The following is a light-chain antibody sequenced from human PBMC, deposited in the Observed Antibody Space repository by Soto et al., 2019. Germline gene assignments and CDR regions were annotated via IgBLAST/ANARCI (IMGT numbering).Light chain of an antibody. V-gene: IGKV1-33*01. Sequence: DIQMTQSPSSLSASVGDRVSITCQASQDISTSLNWYQQNPGRATKLLIYDASNVETGVPSWFSGRGSGTDFTFTISRLQPEDIATYYCQRYENLPTFGQGTRLEIK. CDR3: QRYENLPT. J-gene: IGKJ5*01. CDR2: DAS. CDR1: QDISTS.